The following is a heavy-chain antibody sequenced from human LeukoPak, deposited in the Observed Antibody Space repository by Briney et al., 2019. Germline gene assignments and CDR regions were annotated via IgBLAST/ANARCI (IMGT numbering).Heavy chain of an antibody. CDR3: ARDWRWFDP. CDR2: MSYSRSA. CDR1: GVSISSITDY. J-gene: IGHJ5*02. V-gene: IGHV4-39*02. D-gene: IGHD3-3*01. Sequence: SETLSLTCTVSGVSISSITDYWSWIRQSPGKGLEWIGSMSYSRSAYYNPSLGSRVTISVDKSKNQFSLKLSSVTAADTAVYYCARDWRWFDPWGQGTLVTVSS.